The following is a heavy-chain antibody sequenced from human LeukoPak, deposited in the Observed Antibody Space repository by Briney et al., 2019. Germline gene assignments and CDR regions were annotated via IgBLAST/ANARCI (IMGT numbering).Heavy chain of an antibody. CDR1: GFTVSSNY. CDR2: IYSGGST. Sequence: GGSLRLSCAASGFTVSSNYMSWVRQAPGKGLEWVSVIYSGGSTYYADSVKGRFTISRDNSKNTLYLQMDSLRAEDAAVYYCARAIAVAGTFDYWGQGTLFTVSS. V-gene: IGHV3-53*01. J-gene: IGHJ4*02. D-gene: IGHD6-19*01. CDR3: ARAIAVAGTFDY.